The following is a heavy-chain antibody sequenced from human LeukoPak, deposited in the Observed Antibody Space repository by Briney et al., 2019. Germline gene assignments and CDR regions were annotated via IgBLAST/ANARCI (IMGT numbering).Heavy chain of an antibody. CDR3: AREKGFGELLFDY. CDR1: GYTFTGYY. V-gene: IGHV1-2*03. CDR2: INPNNGGT. Sequence: LEASVKVSCKASGYTFTGYYMHWVRQAPGQGLEWMGWINPNNGGTNYAQKFQGRVTMTRDTSISTAYMELGRLRSDDTAVYYCAREKGFGELLFDYWGQGTLVTVSS. J-gene: IGHJ4*02. D-gene: IGHD3-10*01.